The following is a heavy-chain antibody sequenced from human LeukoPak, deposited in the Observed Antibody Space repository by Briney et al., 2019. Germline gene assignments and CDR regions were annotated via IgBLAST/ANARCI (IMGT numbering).Heavy chain of an antibody. CDR3: ARGTYYYDSSGYNHDY. V-gene: IGHV1-2*02. Sequence: GASVKVSCKASGYTFTGYYMHWVRQAPGQGLEWMGWINPNSGGTNYAQKFQGRVTMTRDTSISTAYMELSRLRSDDTAVYYCARGTYYYDSSGYNHDYWGQGTLVTVSS. CDR2: INPNSGGT. CDR1: GYTFTGYY. D-gene: IGHD3-22*01. J-gene: IGHJ4*02.